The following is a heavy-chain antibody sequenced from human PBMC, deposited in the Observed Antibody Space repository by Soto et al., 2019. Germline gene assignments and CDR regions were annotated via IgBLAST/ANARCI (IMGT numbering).Heavy chain of an antibody. D-gene: IGHD3-22*01. Sequence: SETLSLTCTVSGGSISSGGYYWSWIRQHPGKGLEWIGYIYYSGSTYYNPSLKSRVTISVDTSKNQFSLKLSSVTAADTAVYYCAIGRRASIYYDSSGYYRCYFDYWGQGTLVTVSS. CDR1: GGSISSGGYY. CDR3: AIGRRASIYYDSSGYYRCYFDY. J-gene: IGHJ4*02. V-gene: IGHV4-31*03. CDR2: IYYSGST.